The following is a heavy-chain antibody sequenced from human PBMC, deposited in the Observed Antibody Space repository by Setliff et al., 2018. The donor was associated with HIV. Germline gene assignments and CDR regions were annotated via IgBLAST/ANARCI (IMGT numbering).Heavy chain of an antibody. V-gene: IGHV4-38-2*02. CDR2: IYHSGIT. D-gene: IGHD1-26*01. J-gene: IGHJ3*02. CDR3: ARLGYSGSLVGAFDI. CDR1: GYSISSGYY. Sequence: LSLTCTVSGYSISSGYYWGWIRQPPGKGPEWIGSIYHSGITYYNSSLKSRVTISVDTSKNQFSLNLTSVTAADTAVYYCARLGYSGSLVGAFDIWGQGTMVTVSS.